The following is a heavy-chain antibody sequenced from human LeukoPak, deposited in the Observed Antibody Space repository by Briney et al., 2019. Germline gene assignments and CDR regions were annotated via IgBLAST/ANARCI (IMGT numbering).Heavy chain of an antibody. Sequence: SETLSLTCTVSGGFLITYYWNWIRQPAGKGLEWIGRVYTNGGTNYNPSLKSRLTVSVDTSKNQFSLSLSSVTAADTAVYYCASGSDSIGYSGGGILDYWGQGILVTVSS. CDR1: GGFLITYY. CDR3: ASGSDSIGYSGGGILDY. D-gene: IGHD6-19*01. J-gene: IGHJ4*02. V-gene: IGHV4-4*07. CDR2: VYTNGGT.